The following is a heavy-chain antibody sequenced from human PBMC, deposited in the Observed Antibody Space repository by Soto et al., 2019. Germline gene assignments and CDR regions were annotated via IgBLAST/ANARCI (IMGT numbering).Heavy chain of an antibody. CDR2: ISSSIATI. D-gene: IGHD6-6*01. Sequence: EVQLVESGGGLVQPGGSLRLSCAASGFTFSNYGMNWVRQAPGKGLAWVSYISSSIATIPYADSVKGRFTISRDNAKNSLYLQMNSLRDEDTAVYYCARGGAARPDYWGQGTLVTFSS. V-gene: IGHV3-48*02. J-gene: IGHJ4*02. CDR3: ARGGAARPDY. CDR1: GFTFSNYG.